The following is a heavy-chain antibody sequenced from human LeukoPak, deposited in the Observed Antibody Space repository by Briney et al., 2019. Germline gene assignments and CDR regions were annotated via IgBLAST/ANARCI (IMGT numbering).Heavy chain of an antibody. CDR2: IWYDGSNK. V-gene: IGHV3-33*01. D-gene: IGHD3-22*01. CDR3: ARDRPVYDSSGYYYRDLDY. J-gene: IGHJ4*02. CDR1: GFTFSSYG. Sequence: GGSLRLSCAASGFTFSSYGMQWVRQAPGKGLEWVAVIWYDGSNKYYADSVKGRFTISRDNSKNTLYLQMNSLRAEDTAVYYCARDRPVYDSSGYYYRDLDYWGQGTLVTVSS.